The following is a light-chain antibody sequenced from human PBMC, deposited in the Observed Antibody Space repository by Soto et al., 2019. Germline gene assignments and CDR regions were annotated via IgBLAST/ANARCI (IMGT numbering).Light chain of an antibody. CDR1: NIGSKN. V-gene: IGLV3-9*01. CDR3: QVWDSSAAI. J-gene: IGLJ2*01. Sequence: SYELTQPLSVSVALGQTARITRGGNNIGSKNVHWYQLKPGQAPVLVICRDSNRPSGIPERFSGSNSGNTATLTISSAQAGDESDFYCQVWDSSAAIFGGGTKLTVL. CDR2: RDS.